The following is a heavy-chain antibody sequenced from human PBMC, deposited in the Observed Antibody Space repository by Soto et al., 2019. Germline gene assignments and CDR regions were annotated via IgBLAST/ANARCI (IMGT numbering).Heavy chain of an antibody. J-gene: IGHJ4*02. D-gene: IGHD6-6*01. CDR3: ASSSPFHY. CDR2: IYYSGNT. CDR1: GGSISNGDYY. Sequence: SETLSLTCTVSGGSISNGDYYWSWIRQPPGRGPEWIGSIYYSGNTYYKPSLKSRVSISIDTSRNQFSLKLTSVTAADTGVYYCASSSPFHYWGPGILVTVSS. V-gene: IGHV4-39*01.